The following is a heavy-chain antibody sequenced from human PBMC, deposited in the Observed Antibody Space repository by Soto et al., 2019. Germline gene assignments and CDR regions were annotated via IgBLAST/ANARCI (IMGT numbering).Heavy chain of an antibody. Sequence: PSESLSLTCTVSGGSINSSSYSWGWIRQPPGKGLEWIGSIYYSGSTYYNPSLKSRVTISVDTSKNQFSLKLSSVTAADTAVYYCARDVISLGQQDYYYYYGMDVWGQGTTVTVSS. CDR1: GGSINSSSYS. J-gene: IGHJ6*02. D-gene: IGHD6-13*01. V-gene: IGHV4-39*07. CDR3: ARDVISLGQQDYYYYYGMDV. CDR2: IYYSGST.